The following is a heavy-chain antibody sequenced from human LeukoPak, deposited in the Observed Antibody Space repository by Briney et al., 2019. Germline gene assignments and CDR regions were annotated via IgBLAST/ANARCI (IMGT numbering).Heavy chain of an antibody. J-gene: IGHJ4*02. D-gene: IGHD2-2*01. Sequence: SVKVSCKASGGTFSSYAISWVRQAPGQGLEWMGGIIPIFGTANYAQKFQGRVTITTDESTSTAYMELSSLRSEDTAVYYCARDWRLGYCSSTSCSRRFDYWGQGTLVTVSS. CDR1: GGTFSSYA. CDR2: IIPIFGTA. CDR3: ARDWRLGYCSSTSCSRRFDY. V-gene: IGHV1-69*05.